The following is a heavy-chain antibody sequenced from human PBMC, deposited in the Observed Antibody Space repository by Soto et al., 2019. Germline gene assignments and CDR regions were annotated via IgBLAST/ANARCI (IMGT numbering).Heavy chain of an antibody. J-gene: IGHJ6*02. CDR2: INDNGGT. CDR1: GGSIRGYY. V-gene: IGHV4-34*01. CDR3: ARGRYSYETIYYKFYYSALDV. Sequence: PXGTLSLTCGVYGGSIRGYYWSWIRQSPGKGLEWIGDINDNGGTNYNPSLKSRVTTSLDTSKKQVSLMVSSVTAADTAVYYCARGRYSYETIYYKFYYSALDVWGQGTTVTVSS. D-gene: IGHD3-10*01.